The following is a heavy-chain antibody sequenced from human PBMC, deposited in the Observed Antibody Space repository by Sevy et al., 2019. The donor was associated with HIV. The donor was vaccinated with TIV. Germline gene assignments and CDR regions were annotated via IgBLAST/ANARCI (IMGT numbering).Heavy chain of an antibody. CDR3: TILITMIVGGGY. D-gene: IGHD3-22*01. CDR2: IKSKTDGGTR. CDR1: GFTFSNAW. Sequence: GGYLRLSCAASGFTFSNAWMSWVRQAPGKGLEWVGRIKSKTDGGTRDYAAPVKGRFTISRDDSKTTVYLQMNSLKCEDTAVYYCTILITMIVGGGYWGRGTLVTVSS. V-gene: IGHV3-15*01. J-gene: IGHJ4*02.